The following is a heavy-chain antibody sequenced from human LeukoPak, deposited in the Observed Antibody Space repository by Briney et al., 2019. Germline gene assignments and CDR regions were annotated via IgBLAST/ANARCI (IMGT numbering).Heavy chain of an antibody. CDR3: AGGNFYGSGSFLTNVYYYYYMDV. CDR2: MNPNSGNI. D-gene: IGHD3-10*01. Sequence: ASVKVSCMASGYTFTSYDINWVRQATGQGLEWMGWMNPNSGNISYAQNFQGRVTIIRDTSISTVYMELSSLRTEDTAVYYCAGGNFYGSGSFLTNVYYYYYMDVWGKGTTVTISS. V-gene: IGHV1-8*03. CDR1: GYTFTSYD. J-gene: IGHJ6*03.